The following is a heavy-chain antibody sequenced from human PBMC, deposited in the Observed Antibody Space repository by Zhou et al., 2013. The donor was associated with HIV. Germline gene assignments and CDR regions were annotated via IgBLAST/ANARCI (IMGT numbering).Heavy chain of an antibody. V-gene: IGHV1-46*01. CDR3: ARVVFDRSDY. D-gene: IGHD3-3*01. CDR1: GYTFTSYG. Sequence: VQLVQSGAEVKKPGSSVKVSCKASGYTFTSYGISWVRQAPGQGLEWMGIINPSGGSTGYAQKFQGRVTMTRDTSTSTVYVELSSLRSEDTAVYYCARVVFDRSDYWGQGTLVTVSS. CDR2: INPSGGST. J-gene: IGHJ4*02.